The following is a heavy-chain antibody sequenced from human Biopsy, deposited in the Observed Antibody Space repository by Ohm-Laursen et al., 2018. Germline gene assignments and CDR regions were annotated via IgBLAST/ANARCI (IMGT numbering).Heavy chain of an antibody. CDR1: GASIISGGHF. D-gene: IGHD3-22*01. CDR3: ARDRGYYSDRTVPGYFDL. V-gene: IGHV4-30-4*02. CDR2: IYYSGST. J-gene: IGHJ2*01. Sequence: SDTLSLTWTVSGASIISGGHFWNWIRQHPGKGLEWIGYIYYSGSTYYNPSLQSRVTISVDTSKNHFSLRLRSVTPADTAIYYCARDRGYYSDRTVPGYFDLWGRGTLVTVSS.